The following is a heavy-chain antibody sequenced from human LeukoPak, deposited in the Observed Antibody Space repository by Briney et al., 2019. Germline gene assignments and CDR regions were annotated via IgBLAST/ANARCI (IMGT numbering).Heavy chain of an antibody. V-gene: IGHV5-51*01. Sequence: GESLKISCKGSGYSFTSYWIGWVRQMPGKGLEWMGIIYPGDSDTRYSPYFQGQVTISADKSISTAYLQWSSLKASDTAMYYCARPLPYDSSGGAFDIWGQGTMVTVSS. CDR3: ARPLPYDSSGGAFDI. J-gene: IGHJ3*02. CDR1: GYSFTSYW. D-gene: IGHD3-22*01. CDR2: IYPGDSDT.